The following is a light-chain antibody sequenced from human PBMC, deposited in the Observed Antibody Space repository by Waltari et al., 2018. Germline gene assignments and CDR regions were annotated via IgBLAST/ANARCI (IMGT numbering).Light chain of an antibody. CDR1: SSDVGGYNY. CDR2: DVS. Sequence: QSALTQPRSVSGSPGQSVTISCTGTSSDVGGYNYVSWYQQHPGKAPKLMIYDVSKRPSGVPDRLSGSKSGNTASLTSSGLQAEDEADYYCCSYAGSYTFVVFGGGTKLTVL. V-gene: IGLV2-11*01. J-gene: IGLJ2*01. CDR3: CSYAGSYTFVV.